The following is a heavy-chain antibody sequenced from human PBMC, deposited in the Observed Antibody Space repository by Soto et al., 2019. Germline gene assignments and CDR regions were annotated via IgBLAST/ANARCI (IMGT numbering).Heavy chain of an antibody. CDR1: GFTFSSYA. CDR2: ISGSGGST. CDR3: AKEQGLLWFGELLNWFDP. D-gene: IGHD3-10*01. V-gene: IGHV3-23*01. J-gene: IGHJ5*02. Sequence: GGSLRLSCAASGFTFSSYAMSWVRQAPGKGLEWVSAISGSGGSTYYADSVKGRFTISRDNSKNTLYLQMNSLRAEDTAVYYCAKEQGLLWFGELLNWFDPWGQGTLVTVSS.